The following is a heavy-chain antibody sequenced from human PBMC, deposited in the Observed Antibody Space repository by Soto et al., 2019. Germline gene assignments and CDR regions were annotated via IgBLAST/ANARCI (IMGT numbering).Heavy chain of an antibody. D-gene: IGHD1-20*01. CDR3: ARWQGYKGYYYGMDV. CDR1: GYSFTNYW. CDR2: IYPGDSDT. Sequence: GESLKISCKGSGYSFTNYWIGWVRQMPGKGLEWMGIIYPGDSDTRYSPSFQGQVTISADKSISTAYLQWSCLKASDTAMYYCARWQGYKGYYYGMDVWGQGTTVTASS. J-gene: IGHJ6*02. V-gene: IGHV5-51*01.